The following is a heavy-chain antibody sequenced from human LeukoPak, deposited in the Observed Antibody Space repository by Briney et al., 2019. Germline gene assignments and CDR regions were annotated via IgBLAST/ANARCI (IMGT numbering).Heavy chain of an antibody. J-gene: IGHJ4*02. CDR1: GGSISSYY. CDR2: IYYSGST. CDR3: ARGRQWLDDY. Sequence: SETLSLTCTVSGGSISSYYWSWIRQPPGKGLEWIGYIYYSGSTNYNPSLKSRVTISVDTSKNQFFLKLSSVTAADTAVYYCARGRQWLDDYWGQGTLVTVSS. V-gene: IGHV4-59*01. D-gene: IGHD6-19*01.